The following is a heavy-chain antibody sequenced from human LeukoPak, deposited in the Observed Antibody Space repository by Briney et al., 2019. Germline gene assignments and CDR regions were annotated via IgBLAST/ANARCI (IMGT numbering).Heavy chain of an antibody. D-gene: IGHD6-6*01. J-gene: IGHJ4*02. CDR1: GFTFSSYA. CDR3: ARFQLHSSSSGESFDY. Sequence: PGGSLRLSCAASGFTFSSYAMHWVRQAPGKGLEWVAVISYDGSNKYYADSVRGRFTISRDNSKNTLYLQMNSLRAEDTAVYYCARFQLHSSSSGESFDYWGQGTLVTVSS. V-gene: IGHV3-30*04. CDR2: ISYDGSNK.